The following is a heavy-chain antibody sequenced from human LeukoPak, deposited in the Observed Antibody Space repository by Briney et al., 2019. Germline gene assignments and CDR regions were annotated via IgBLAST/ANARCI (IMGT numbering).Heavy chain of an antibody. Sequence: GGSLRLSCAASGFTFSDYYMSWIRQAPGKGLEWVSYISSSGSTIYYADSVKGRFTISRDNAKNSLYLQMNSLRAEDTAVYYCARDNDRHAANYAFDIWGQGTMVTVSS. CDR3: ARDNDRHAANYAFDI. J-gene: IGHJ3*02. D-gene: IGHD1-7*01. CDR1: GFTFSDYY. V-gene: IGHV3-11*04. CDR2: ISSSGSTI.